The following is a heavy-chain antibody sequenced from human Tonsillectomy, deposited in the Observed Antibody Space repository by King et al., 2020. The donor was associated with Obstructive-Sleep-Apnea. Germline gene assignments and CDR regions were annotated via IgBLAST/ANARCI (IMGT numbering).Heavy chain of an antibody. J-gene: IGHJ4*02. CDR2: MNPNSGTT. CDR3: AGGEHHRD. V-gene: IGHV1-8*01. CDR1: GYTCTSYD. D-gene: IGHD1-26*01. Sequence: QLVQSGAEVKKPGASVKVSCKASGYTCTSYDINWVRQATGQGLEWMGWMNPNSGTTGYAQKLQGRVTMTRNTSVTTADIELSSLRSDDTAVYYCAGGEHHRDWGQGTLVTVSS.